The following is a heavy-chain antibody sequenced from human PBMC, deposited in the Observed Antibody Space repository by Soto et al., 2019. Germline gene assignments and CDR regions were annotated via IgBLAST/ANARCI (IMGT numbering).Heavy chain of an antibody. CDR3: ARRGALTSYYYGYYFDY. V-gene: IGHV1-3*01. D-gene: IGHD3-9*01. CDR1: GYTFPIHA. Sequence: SSVKVSCTASGYTFPIHAMNWVRQAPGQSPEWMGWINPGNGNTKYSQRFQGRVTITRDTSASTAYMELSSLTSEDTALYYCARRGALTSYYYGYYFDYWGQGTLVTVSS. J-gene: IGHJ4*02. CDR2: INPGNGNT.